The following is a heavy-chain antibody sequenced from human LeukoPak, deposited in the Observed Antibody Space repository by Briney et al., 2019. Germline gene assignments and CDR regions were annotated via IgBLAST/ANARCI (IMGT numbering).Heavy chain of an antibody. CDR3: AKEVYSSGWYYFDY. Sequence: QTGGSLRLSCAASGFTFDDYAMHWVRQAPGKGLEWVSGISWNSGSIGYADSVKGRFTISRDNSKNTLYLQMDSLRAEDTAVYYCAKEVYSSGWYYFDYWGQGTLVTVSS. CDR1: GFTFDDYA. J-gene: IGHJ4*02. D-gene: IGHD6-19*01. V-gene: IGHV3-9*01. CDR2: ISWNSGSI.